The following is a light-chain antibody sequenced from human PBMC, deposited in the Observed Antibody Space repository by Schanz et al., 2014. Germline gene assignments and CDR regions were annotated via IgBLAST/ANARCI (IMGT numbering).Light chain of an antibody. Sequence: EVVLTQSPATLSLSPGERATLSCRASHSVSRYLAWYQQKPGQAPNVLIYGASRRATGIPDRFSGSGSGTDFTLTISRLEPDDFAVYYCQQYGSSPNAFGQGTKLEIK. J-gene: IGKJ2*01. CDR3: QQYGSSPNA. CDR1: HSVSRY. V-gene: IGKV3-20*01. CDR2: GAS.